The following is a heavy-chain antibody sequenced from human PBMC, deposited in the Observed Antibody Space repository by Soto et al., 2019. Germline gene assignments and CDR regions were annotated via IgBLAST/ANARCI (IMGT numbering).Heavy chain of an antibody. CDR3: AKNGQPPYYYYGLDV. Sequence: ASVKVSCKASGYTFTRYGISWVRQAPGQGLEWMGWISGYNGDTNYAQKSQGRVSMTLDTSTGTAYMELRSLTSDDTAIYYCAKNGQPPYYYYGLDVWGQGTKVTVSS. J-gene: IGHJ6*02. V-gene: IGHV1-18*01. CDR1: GYTFTRYG. CDR2: ISGYNGDT. D-gene: IGHD2-8*01.